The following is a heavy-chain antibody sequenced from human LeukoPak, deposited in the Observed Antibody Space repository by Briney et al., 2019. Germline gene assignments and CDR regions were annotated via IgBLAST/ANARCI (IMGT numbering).Heavy chain of an antibody. D-gene: IGHD1-1*01. CDR3: ARDRTGTTPER. CDR1: GFILNDHY. Sequence: GGSLRLSCAASGFILNDHYMDWVRQAPGKGLEWVAVISYDGSNKYYADSVKGRFTISRDNSKNTLYLQMNSLRAEDTAVYYCARDRTGTTPERWGQGTLVTVSS. CDR2: ISYDGSNK. V-gene: IGHV3-30*19. J-gene: IGHJ4*02.